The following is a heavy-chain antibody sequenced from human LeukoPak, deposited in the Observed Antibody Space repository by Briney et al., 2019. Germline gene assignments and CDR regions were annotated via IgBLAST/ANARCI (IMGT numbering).Heavy chain of an antibody. V-gene: IGHV3-33*06. D-gene: IGHD3-22*01. Sequence: GGALRLSCAASGFTFSGYGMYWVRQAPAKGLEGGAVIWYDGSNKYYADSVKGRFTISRDNSKNTLYLQMNSLRAEDTAVYYCAKNYYASSGYYFLYAFDIWGQGTMVTVSS. CDR2: IWYDGSNK. CDR1: GFTFSGYG. CDR3: AKNYYASSGYYFLYAFDI. J-gene: IGHJ3*02.